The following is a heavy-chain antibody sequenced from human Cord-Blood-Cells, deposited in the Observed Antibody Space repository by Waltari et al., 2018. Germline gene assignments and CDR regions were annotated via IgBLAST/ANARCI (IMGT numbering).Heavy chain of an antibody. V-gene: IGHV4-38-2*01. CDR1: GYSISSGYY. CDR2: IYHSGGT. D-gene: IGHD6-13*01. CDR3: ARAPGIAAADLDY. J-gene: IGHJ4*02. Sequence: QVQLQESGPGLVKPSETLSLTCAVSGYSISSGYYWGWIRQPPGKGLEWIGSIYHSGGTYYNPSLKSRVTISGDTCKNQCPLKLSSVTAADTAVYYCARAPGIAAADLDYWGQGTLVTVSS.